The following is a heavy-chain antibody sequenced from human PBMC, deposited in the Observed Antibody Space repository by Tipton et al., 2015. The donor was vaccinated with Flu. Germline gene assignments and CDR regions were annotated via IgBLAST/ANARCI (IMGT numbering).Heavy chain of an antibody. CDR2: VYYSGST. D-gene: IGHD2-2*01. CDR3: ARQGMPGLDV. V-gene: IGHV4-59*08. J-gene: IGHJ6*02. Sequence: TLSLTCTVSGGSISSDYWSWIRQPPGRGLGWIGYVYYSGSTNYNPSLKSRVTISLDTSKNQFSLRLSSVTAADTALYYCARQGMPGLDVWGQGTTVTVSS. CDR1: GGSISSDY.